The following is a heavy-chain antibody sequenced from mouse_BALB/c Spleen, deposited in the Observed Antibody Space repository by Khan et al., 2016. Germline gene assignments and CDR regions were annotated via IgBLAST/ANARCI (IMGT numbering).Heavy chain of an antibody. CDR1: GYTFSSYW. CDR3: AIAFYGHYYAMGY. D-gene: IGHD2-10*01. V-gene: IGHV1-9*01. Sequence: QVQLQQSGAELMKPGASVKISCKATGYTFSSYWIEWVKQRPGHGLEWIGEILPGTGNTNYNEKLKGKATFTADTSSNTAYMQLSSLTSEDSAVYYCAIAFYGHYYAMGYWGQRTTVTVSS. J-gene: IGHJ4*01. CDR2: ILPGTGNT.